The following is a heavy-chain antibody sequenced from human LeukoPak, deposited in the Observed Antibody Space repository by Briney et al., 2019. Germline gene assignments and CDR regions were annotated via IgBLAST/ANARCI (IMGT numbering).Heavy chain of an antibody. CDR3: ARQYDSSGYYLWYFDY. J-gene: IGHJ4*02. CDR1: GMSLTDYY. CDR2: ISHSGTT. V-gene: IGHV4-34*01. D-gene: IGHD3-22*01. Sequence: PSETLSLTCGVSGMSLTDYYWTWIRHSPGKGLEWIGEISHSGTTNYNPSLKSRVTISVDTSKNQFSLKLSSVTAADTAVYYCARQYDSSGYYLWYFDYWGQGTLVTVSS.